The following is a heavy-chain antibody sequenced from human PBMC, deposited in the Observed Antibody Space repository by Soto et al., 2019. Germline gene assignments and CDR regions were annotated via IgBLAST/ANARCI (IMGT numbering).Heavy chain of an antibody. J-gene: IGHJ4*02. V-gene: IGHV1-46*03. D-gene: IGHD6-13*01. Sequence: ASVKVSCKASGYTFTSYGIRWVRQAPGQGLEWMGIINPSSGSTNYAQKFQGRVTMTRDTSTSTVYMELSSLRPEDTAVYYCARDIGSSSPGFDYRGQGTLVTVSS. CDR3: ARDIGSSSPGFDY. CDR1: GYTFTSYG. CDR2: INPSSGST.